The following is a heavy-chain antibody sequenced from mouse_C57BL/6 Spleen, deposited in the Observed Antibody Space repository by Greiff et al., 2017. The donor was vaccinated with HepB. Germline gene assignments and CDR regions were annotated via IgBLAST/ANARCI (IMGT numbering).Heavy chain of an antibody. CDR3: AMRWDGDAMEY. J-gene: IGHJ4*01. Sequence: QVQLQQPGAELVKPGASVKLSCKASGYTFTSYWMNWVKQRPGRGLEWIGMIDPNSGGTKYNEKFQNKATLTVDKPSRTGYMQLRSLTSEYSAFYYCAMRWDGDAMEYWGQGASVTVSS. D-gene: IGHD4-1*01. CDR2: IDPNSGGT. V-gene: IGHV1-72*01. CDR1: GYTFTSYW.